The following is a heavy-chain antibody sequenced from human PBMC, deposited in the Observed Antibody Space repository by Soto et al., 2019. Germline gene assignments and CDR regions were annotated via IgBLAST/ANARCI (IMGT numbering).Heavy chain of an antibody. CDR3: AKARMAARGLYFDY. D-gene: IGHD6-6*01. CDR2: ISGSGGST. V-gene: IGHV3-23*01. Sequence: GGSLRLSCAASGFTFGSYAMSWVRQAPGKGLEWVSAISGSGGSTYYADSVKGRFTISRDNSKNTLYLQMNSLRAEDTAVYYCAKARMAARGLYFDYWGQGTLVTVSS. CDR1: GFTFGSYA. J-gene: IGHJ4*02.